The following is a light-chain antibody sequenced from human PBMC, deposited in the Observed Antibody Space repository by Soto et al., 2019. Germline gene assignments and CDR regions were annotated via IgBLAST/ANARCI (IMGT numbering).Light chain of an antibody. Sequence: EIVLTQSPATLSLSPGERATLSCGASQSVSSYLAWYQQKPGQAPRLLIYDTSNRATGFPARFSGSGSGTDFTLTISSLEPEDFAIYYCQQRSNWPPVTFGGGTKVEIK. CDR1: QSVSSY. CDR2: DTS. CDR3: QQRSNWPPVT. V-gene: IGKV3-11*01. J-gene: IGKJ4*01.